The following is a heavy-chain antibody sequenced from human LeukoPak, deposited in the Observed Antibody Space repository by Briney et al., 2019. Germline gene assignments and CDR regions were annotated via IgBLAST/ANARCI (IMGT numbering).Heavy chain of an antibody. CDR3: ARAMVRGVNWFDP. CDR1: GLTLSIYT. D-gene: IGHD3-10*01. V-gene: IGHV3-21*01. Sequence: GGSLRLSSAPSGLTLSIYTMNWVRQAPGKVLEWVSSIRSRRSYIYYANSVKGPLTISRHHSKNSLYLQMNSLRAEDTAVYYCARAMVRGVNWFDPWGQGTLVTVSS. CDR2: IRSRRSYI. J-gene: IGHJ5*02.